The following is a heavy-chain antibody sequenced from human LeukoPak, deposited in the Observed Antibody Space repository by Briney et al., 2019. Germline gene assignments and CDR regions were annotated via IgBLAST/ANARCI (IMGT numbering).Heavy chain of an antibody. J-gene: IGHJ4*02. D-gene: IGHD3-22*01. V-gene: IGHV3-23*01. CDR2: ISGSGGST. CDR1: GFTFSSYA. Sequence: GSLRLSCAASGFTFSSYAMSWVRQAPGKGLEWVSAISGSGGSTYYADSVKGRFTISRDNSKNTLYLQMNSLRAEDTAVYYCAKDATYYYDSSGPRAADYWGQGTLVTVSP. CDR3: AKDATYYYDSSGPRAADY.